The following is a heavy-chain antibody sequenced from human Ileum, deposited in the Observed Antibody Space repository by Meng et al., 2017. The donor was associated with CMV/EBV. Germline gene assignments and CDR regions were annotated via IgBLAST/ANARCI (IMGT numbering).Heavy chain of an antibody. CDR2: IYTSGST. CDR1: RVSISSDY. CDR3: ARGPYSSSWSSFDY. V-gene: IGHV4-4*07. Sequence: LQESGPGLWNLTETLSLTCTVSRVSISSDYWGWIRQPAGKGLEWIGRIYTSGSTNYTPSLKSRVTMSVDTSKTQFSLKLSSVTAADTAVYYCARGPYSSSWSSFDYWGQGTLVTVSS. D-gene: IGHD6-13*01. J-gene: IGHJ4*02.